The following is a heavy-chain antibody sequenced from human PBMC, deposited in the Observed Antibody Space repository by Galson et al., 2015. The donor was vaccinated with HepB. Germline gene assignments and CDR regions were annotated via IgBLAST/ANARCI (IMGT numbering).Heavy chain of an antibody. Sequence: SLRLSCAASGFTFNRFAMDWVRQAPGKGLEWVAVISYDGYRDYYADSVKGRFTISRDNSNNTVYLEMNSLRSEDTAVYYCARGIDSSGFMAIFDNWGQGTLVTVSS. CDR1: GFTFNRFA. CDR2: ISYDGYRD. J-gene: IGHJ4*02. D-gene: IGHD3-22*01. V-gene: IGHV3-30-3*01. CDR3: ARGIDSSGFMAIFDN.